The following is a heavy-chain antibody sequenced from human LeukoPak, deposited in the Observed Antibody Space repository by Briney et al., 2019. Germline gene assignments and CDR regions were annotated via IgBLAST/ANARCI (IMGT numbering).Heavy chain of an antibody. V-gene: IGHV4-34*01. CDR1: GGSFSGYY. D-gene: IGHD3-3*01. CDR3: ARAPYYDFWSGYYRAFDI. Sequence: PSETLSLTCAVYGGSFSGYYWSWVRQPPGKGLEWIGEINHSGSTNYNPSLKSRVTISVDPSKNQFSLKLSSVTAADTAVYYCARAPYYDFWSGYYRAFDIWGQGTMVTVSS. CDR2: INHSGST. J-gene: IGHJ3*02.